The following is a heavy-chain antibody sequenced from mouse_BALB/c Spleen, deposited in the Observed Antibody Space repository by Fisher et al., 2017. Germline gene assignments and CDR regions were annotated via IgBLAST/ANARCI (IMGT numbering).Heavy chain of an antibody. D-gene: IGHD1-1*01. Sequence: RFTISRDNAKNTLYLQMSRLKSEDTAMYYCASGSSDYYAMDYWGQGTSVTVSS. J-gene: IGHJ4*01. V-gene: IGHV5-12*01. CDR3: ASGSSDYYAMDY.